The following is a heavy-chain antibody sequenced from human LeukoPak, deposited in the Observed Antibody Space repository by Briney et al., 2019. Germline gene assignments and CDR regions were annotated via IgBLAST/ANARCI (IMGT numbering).Heavy chain of an antibody. Sequence: GGSLRLSCAASGFTFSDYYMSWIRQAPGKGLEWVSYISSSGSTIYYADSVKGRFTISRDNAKKSLYLQMNSLRAEDTAVYYCASSYYDSSGYRPWGQGTLVTVSS. V-gene: IGHV3-11*04. J-gene: IGHJ4*02. CDR3: ASSYYDSSGYRP. CDR2: ISSSGSTI. CDR1: GFTFSDYY. D-gene: IGHD3-22*01.